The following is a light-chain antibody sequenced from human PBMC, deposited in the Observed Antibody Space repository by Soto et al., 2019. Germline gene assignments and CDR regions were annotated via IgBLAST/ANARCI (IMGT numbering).Light chain of an antibody. CDR3: SSYTFTSTLL. V-gene: IGLV2-14*01. Sequence: QSALTQPASVSGSPGQSITISCTGSSSDVGGHNYVSWYQQHPGKAPKLMIYEVTKRPSGVSNRFSGSKSGNTASLTISGLQAEDEADYYCSSYTFTSTLLFGGGTKVTVL. J-gene: IGLJ2*01. CDR1: SSDVGGHNY. CDR2: EVT.